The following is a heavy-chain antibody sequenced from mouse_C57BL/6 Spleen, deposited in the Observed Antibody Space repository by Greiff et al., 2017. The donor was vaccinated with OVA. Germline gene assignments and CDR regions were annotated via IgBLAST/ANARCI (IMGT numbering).Heavy chain of an antibody. CDR2: IHPNSGST. Sequence: QVQLQQSGAELVKPGASVKLSCKASGYTFTSYWMHWVKQRPGQGLEWIGMIHPNSGSTNYNEKFKSKATLTVDKSSSTAYMQLSSLTSEDSAVYYCARVRLGSFDYWGQGTTLTVSS. J-gene: IGHJ2*01. CDR1: GYTFTSYW. D-gene: IGHD3-2*02. V-gene: IGHV1-64*01. CDR3: ARVRLGSFDY.